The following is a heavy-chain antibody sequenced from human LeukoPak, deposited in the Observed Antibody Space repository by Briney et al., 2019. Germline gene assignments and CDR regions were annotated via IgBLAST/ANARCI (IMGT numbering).Heavy chain of an antibody. CDR1: GYTFTSYG. CDR2: ISAYNGNT. J-gene: IGHJ5*02. V-gene: IGHV1-18*01. D-gene: IGHD2-2*01. CDR3: ARDFGQLLWSWFSSRNNWFDP. Sequence: ASVKVSCKASGYTFTSYGISWVRQAPGQGFEWMGWISAYNGNTNYAQKLQGRVTMTTDTSTSTAYMELRSLRSDDTAVYYCARDFGQLLWSWFSSRNNWFDPWGQGTLVTVSS.